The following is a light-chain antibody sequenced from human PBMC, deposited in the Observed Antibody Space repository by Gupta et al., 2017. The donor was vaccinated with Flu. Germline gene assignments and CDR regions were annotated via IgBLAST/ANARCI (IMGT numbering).Light chain of an antibody. V-gene: IGKV1-12*01. CDR2: TTS. CDR3: QQANSWPIT. J-gene: IGKJ5*01. CDR1: QSVDKY. Sequence: PSSVSASVGDRVTITCRASQSVDKYLAWYQQKAGEAPNLLIYTTSTLQTGVPSGFSGSASGPDFTLTITSLQPEDSATYYCQQANSWPITFGQGTRLEIK.